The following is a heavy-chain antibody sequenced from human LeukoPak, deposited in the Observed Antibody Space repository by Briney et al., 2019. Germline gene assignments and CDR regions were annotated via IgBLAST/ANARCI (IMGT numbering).Heavy chain of an antibody. V-gene: IGHV1-46*01. J-gene: IGHJ5*02. CDR3: ARDRSGSRWRWFDP. D-gene: IGHD6-13*01. CDR2: INPTGGSA. CDR1: GYTFTNYY. Sequence: ASVTVSCKASGYTFTNYYIHWVRQAPGQGLEWMGIINPTGGSASYAQKFQGRVSMTSDTSTSTLYLELSGLRSEDTAVYYCARDRSGSRWRWFDPWGQGTLVTVSS.